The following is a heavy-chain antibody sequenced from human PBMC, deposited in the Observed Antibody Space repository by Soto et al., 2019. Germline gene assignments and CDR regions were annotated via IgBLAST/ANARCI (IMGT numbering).Heavy chain of an antibody. CDR3: ARDLVLRYFDWLLTDSSYGMDV. D-gene: IGHD3-9*01. J-gene: IGHJ6*02. CDR2: IPYDGRNK. CDR1: GFTFSSYA. V-gene: IGHV3-30*04. Sequence: GGSLRLSCAASGFTFSSYAMHWVRQAPGKGLEWVAVIPYDGRNKYYADSVKGRFTISRDNSKNTLYLQMNSLRAEDTAVYYCARDLVLRYFDWLLTDSSYGMDVWGQGTTVTVSS.